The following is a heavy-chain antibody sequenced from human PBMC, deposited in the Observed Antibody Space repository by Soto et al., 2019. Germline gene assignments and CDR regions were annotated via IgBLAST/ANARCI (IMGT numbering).Heavy chain of an antibody. Sequence: EVQLLESGGGLVQPGGSLRLSCAASGFTFSSYAMSWVRQAPGKGLEWVSAIRGSGGSTYYADSVKGRFTISRDNSKNTLYLQMNTLRAEDTAVYHCAIFVPAARYHFDSWGQGNLVTVSS. CDR2: IRGSGGST. V-gene: IGHV3-23*01. J-gene: IGHJ4*02. D-gene: IGHD2-2*01. CDR3: AIFVPAARYHFDS. CDR1: GFTFSSYA.